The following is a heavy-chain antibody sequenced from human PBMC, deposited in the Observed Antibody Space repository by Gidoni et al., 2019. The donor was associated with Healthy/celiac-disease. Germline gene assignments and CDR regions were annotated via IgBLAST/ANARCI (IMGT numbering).Heavy chain of an antibody. J-gene: IGHJ1*01. D-gene: IGHD3-9*01. Sequence: EVQLLESGGGLVQPGGSLRLSCAASGFTFSTYAMRWVRQAPGKGLEGVSVISGSGDSASYADSVKGRFTISRDNSKNTLYLQMNSLRAEDTAVYYCAKIPVYDILTGSPDEYFQHWGQGTLVTVSS. V-gene: IGHV3-23*01. CDR2: ISGSGDSA. CDR3: AKIPVYDILTGSPDEYFQH. CDR1: GFTFSTYA.